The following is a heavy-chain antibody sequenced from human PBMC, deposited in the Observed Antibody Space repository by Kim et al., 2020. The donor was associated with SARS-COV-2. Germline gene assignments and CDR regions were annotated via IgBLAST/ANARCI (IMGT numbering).Heavy chain of an antibody. V-gene: IGHV1-46*01. J-gene: IGHJ6*02. CDR2: INPSGGST. CDR1: GYTFTSYY. CDR3: ARDAALEWLSYANYYYYGMDV. D-gene: IGHD3-3*01. Sequence: ASVKVSCKASGYTFTSYYMHWVRQAPGQGLEWMGIINPSGGSTSYAQKFKGRVTMTRDTSTSTVYMELSSLRSEDTAVYYCARDAALEWLSYANYYYYGMDVWGQGTTVTVSS.